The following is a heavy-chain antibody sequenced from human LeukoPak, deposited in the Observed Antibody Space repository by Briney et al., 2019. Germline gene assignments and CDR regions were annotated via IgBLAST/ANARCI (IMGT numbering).Heavy chain of an antibody. V-gene: IGHV4-59*01. CDR2: IYYSGST. J-gene: IGHJ4*02. CDR1: GGSISSYY. CDR3: ARFNSFYYGSGNYYTPNYFDY. Sequence: SETLSLTCTVSGGSISSYYWSWIRQPPGKGLEWIGYIYYSGSTNYNPSLKSRVTISVDTSKNQFSLKLSSVTAADTAVYYCARFNSFYYGSGNYYTPNYFDYWGQGTLVAVSS. D-gene: IGHD3-10*01.